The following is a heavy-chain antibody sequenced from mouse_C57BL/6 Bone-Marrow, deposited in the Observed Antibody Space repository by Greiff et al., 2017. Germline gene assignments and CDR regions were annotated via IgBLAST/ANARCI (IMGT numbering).Heavy chain of an antibody. CDR2: INPSNGGT. D-gene: IGHD1-2*01. CDR1: GYTFTSYW. Sequence: QVQLQQPGTELVKPGASVKLSCKASGYTFTSYWMHWVKQRPGQGLEWMGNINPSNGGTNYTEKFKSKATLTVDKSSSTAYMQLSSLTSEDSAVYYSARLRGDYGSFDYWGQGTTLTVSS. V-gene: IGHV1-53*01. J-gene: IGHJ2*01. CDR3: ARLRGDYGSFDY.